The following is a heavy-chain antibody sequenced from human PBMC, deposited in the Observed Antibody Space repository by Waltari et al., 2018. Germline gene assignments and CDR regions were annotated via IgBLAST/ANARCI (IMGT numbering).Heavy chain of an antibody. V-gene: IGHV1-69*12. Sequence: QVQLVQSGAEVKKPGSSVKVSCKASGGTFSSYAISWVRQAPGQGLEWMGGIIPSLGTANYEQKFQGRVTSTADESTSTAYMELSSLRSEDTAVYYCARGADMIVVVRGAFDIWGQGTMVTVSS. D-gene: IGHD3-22*01. CDR3: ARGADMIVVVRGAFDI. CDR2: IIPSLGTA. CDR1: GGTFSSYA. J-gene: IGHJ3*02.